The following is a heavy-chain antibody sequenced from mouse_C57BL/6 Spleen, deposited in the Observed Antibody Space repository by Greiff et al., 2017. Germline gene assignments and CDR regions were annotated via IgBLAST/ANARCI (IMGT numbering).Heavy chain of an antibody. CDR2: IDPANGNT. J-gene: IGHJ4*01. D-gene: IGHD4-1*01. Sequence: VQLKESVAELVRPGASVKLSCTASGFNIKNTYMHWVKQRPEQGLEWIGRIDPANGNTKYAPKFQGKATITADTSSNTAYLQLSSLTSEDTAIDYCARSAGTGAMGYWGQGTSVTVAS. CDR1: GFNIKNTY. V-gene: IGHV14-3*01. CDR3: ARSAGTGAMGY.